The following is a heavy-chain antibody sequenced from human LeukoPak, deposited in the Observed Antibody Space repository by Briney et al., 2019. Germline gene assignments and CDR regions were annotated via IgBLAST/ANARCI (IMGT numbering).Heavy chain of an antibody. CDR3: ARGIARGVPYNWFDP. J-gene: IGHJ5*02. V-gene: IGHV1-8*01. CDR1: GYTFTSYD. D-gene: IGHD3-10*01. Sequence: GASVKVSCKASGYTFTSYDINWVRQATGQGLEWMGWMNPDSGNTGYAQNFQGRVTMTRNTSISTAYMELYSLESEDTAVYYCARGIARGVPYNWFDPWGQGTLVTVSS. CDR2: MNPDSGNT.